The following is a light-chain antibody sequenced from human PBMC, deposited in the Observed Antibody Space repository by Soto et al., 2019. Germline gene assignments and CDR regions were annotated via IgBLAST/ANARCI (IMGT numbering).Light chain of an antibody. CDR2: GAS. CDR1: QTVRSD. J-gene: IGKJ1*01. V-gene: IGKV3-15*01. Sequence: EIVMTQSPATLSVSPGERATLSCRASQTVRSDFAWYQQKPGQAPRLLFYGASTRAAGIPARFSGSGSGTEFTLTISSLQSEDFAVYYCQQYNDWTFGQGTKVDIK. CDR3: QQYNDWT.